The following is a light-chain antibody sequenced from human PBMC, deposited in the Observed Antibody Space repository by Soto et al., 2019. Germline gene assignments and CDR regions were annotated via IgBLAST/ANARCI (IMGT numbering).Light chain of an antibody. CDR1: QSVSSSY. CDR2: GAS. V-gene: IGKV3-20*01. J-gene: IGKJ1*01. CDR3: QQYGSSLWT. Sequence: EIVLTQSPGTLSLSPGERATLSCRASQSVSSSYLAWYQQKPGQAPSLLIYGASSRDTGIPDRFSGRGSGTDFTITISILEPKDLEVYYCQQYGSSLWTFGQGTKYEIK.